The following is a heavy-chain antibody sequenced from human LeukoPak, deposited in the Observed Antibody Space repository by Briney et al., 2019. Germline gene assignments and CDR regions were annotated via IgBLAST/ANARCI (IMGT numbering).Heavy chain of an antibody. Sequence: GASVKVSCKASGYTFTGYYMHWVRQAPEQGLEWMGWINPNSGGTNYAQKFQGRVTMTRDTSTSTVYMELSSLRSEDTAVYYCASEIRGVISYDWFDPWGQGTLVTVSS. V-gene: IGHV1-2*02. J-gene: IGHJ5*02. CDR1: GYTFTGYY. CDR2: INPNSGGT. CDR3: ASEIRGVISYDWFDP. D-gene: IGHD3-10*01.